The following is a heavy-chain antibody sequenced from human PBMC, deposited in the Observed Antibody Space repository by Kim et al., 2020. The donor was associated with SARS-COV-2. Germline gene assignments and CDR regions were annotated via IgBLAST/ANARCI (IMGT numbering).Heavy chain of an antibody. CDR3: ARGCLLAVAGKLFPYYYYHMDV. CDR1: GGSFSGYY. V-gene: IGHV4-34*01. Sequence: SETLSLTCAVYGGSFSGYYWSWIRQPPGKGLEWIGEINHSGSTNYNPSLKSRVTISVDTSKNQFSLKLSSVTAADTAVYYCARGCLLAVAGKLFPYYYYHMDVWGKGTTVTVSS. J-gene: IGHJ6*03. CDR2: INHSGST. D-gene: IGHD6-19*01.